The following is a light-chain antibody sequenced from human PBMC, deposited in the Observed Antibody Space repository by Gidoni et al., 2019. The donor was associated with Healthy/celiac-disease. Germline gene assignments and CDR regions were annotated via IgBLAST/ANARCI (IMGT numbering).Light chain of an antibody. CDR2: LGF. CDR3: MQALQTPMT. Sequence: DIVVTQSPLFLPVTPGEPGSHSFRSSQSLLHSNGYNYLDWYLQQPGQSTQLLIYLGFYRASGVPDRFSGSGSGTDFTLKISRVEAENVGVYYCMQALQTPMTFGQGTKVEIK. J-gene: IGKJ1*01. V-gene: IGKV2-28*01. CDR1: QSLLHSNGYNY.